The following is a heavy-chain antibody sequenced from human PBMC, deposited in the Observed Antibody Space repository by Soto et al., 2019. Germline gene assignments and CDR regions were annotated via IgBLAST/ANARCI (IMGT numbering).Heavy chain of an antibody. J-gene: IGHJ4*02. Sequence: QGQLVQAGAEVKKPGASVKVSCKASGYTFTNIGLSLVPQAPVQGLEWMGWISAYNGNTNYAQNYQGRVTMTTDTSTSTAYMELTSLRSDDTAVYYCARGGTPIDYSGQGTLVTVSS. CDR2: ISAYNGNT. CDR3: ARGGTPIDY. V-gene: IGHV1-18*01. CDR1: GYTFTNIG. D-gene: IGHD3-16*01.